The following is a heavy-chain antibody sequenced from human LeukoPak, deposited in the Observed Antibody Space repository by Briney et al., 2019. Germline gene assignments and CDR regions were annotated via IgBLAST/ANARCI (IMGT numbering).Heavy chain of an antibody. CDR3: ARPRSGESGYYYMDV. J-gene: IGHJ6*03. CDR1: GGSISSGSYC. D-gene: IGHD3-10*01. V-gene: IGHV4-61*09. Sequence: SQTLSLTCTVSGGSISSGSYCWSWIRKPAGKGLEWIGHMHTSGSTNYNPSLKSRVTISVDTSKNQFSLKLSSVTAADTAVYYCARPRSGESGYYYMDVWGKGTTVTISS. CDR2: MHTSGST.